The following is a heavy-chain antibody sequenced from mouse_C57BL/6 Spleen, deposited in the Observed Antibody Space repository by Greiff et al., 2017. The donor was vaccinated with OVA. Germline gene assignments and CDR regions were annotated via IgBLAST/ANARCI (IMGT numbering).Heavy chain of an antibody. CDR3: ASLNWDEAMDY. J-gene: IGHJ4*01. V-gene: IGHV7-3*01. CDR1: GFTFTDYY. D-gene: IGHD4-1*02. CDR2: FRNNANGYTT. Sequence: EVQRVESGGGLVQPGGSLSLSCAASGFTFTDYYMSWVRQPPGKALEWLGFFRNNANGYTTEYSASVKGRFTISRDNSQSILYLQVNALRAEDSATYYCASLNWDEAMDYWGQGTSVTVSS.